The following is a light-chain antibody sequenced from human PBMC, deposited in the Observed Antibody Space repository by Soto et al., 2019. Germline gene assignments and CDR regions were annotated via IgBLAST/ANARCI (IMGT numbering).Light chain of an antibody. CDR3: QQYDNLRPYT. V-gene: IGKV3-15*01. Sequence: EIVMTQSPATLSASPGERATLSCRASLSVSSNLAWYQQKPGQGPRLLIYGASSRATGVPARFSGTGSGTGFPLSISSLQSENSAVYYGQQYDNLRPYTIGRRTNLELK. J-gene: IGKJ2*01. CDR1: LSVSSN. CDR2: GAS.